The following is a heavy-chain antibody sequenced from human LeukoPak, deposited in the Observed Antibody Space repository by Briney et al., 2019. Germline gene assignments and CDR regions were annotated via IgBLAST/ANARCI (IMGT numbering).Heavy chain of an antibody. D-gene: IGHD6-13*01. J-gene: IGHJ6*03. V-gene: IGHV3-30*02. CDR2: IRYDGSNK. CDR1: GFTFSSYG. Sequence: PGGSLRLSCAASGFTFSSYGMHWVRQAPGKGLEWVAFIRYDGSNKYYADSVKGRFTISRDNSKNTLYLQMNSLRADDTAVYYCARVSGDSSSWRYYYYYYYMDVWGKGTTVTVSS. CDR3: ARVSGDSSSWRYYYYYYYMDV.